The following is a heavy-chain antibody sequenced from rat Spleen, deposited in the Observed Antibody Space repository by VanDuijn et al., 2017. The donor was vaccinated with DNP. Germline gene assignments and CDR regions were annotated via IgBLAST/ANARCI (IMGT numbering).Heavy chain of an antibody. CDR1: GFTFTNYG. CDR3: ARWDSTGITTGFAY. D-gene: IGHD1-9*01. J-gene: IGHJ3*01. V-gene: IGHV5S13*01. CDR2: ISPGGSNT. Sequence: EVQLVESGGGLVQPGRSLKLSCAASGFTFTNYGMAWVRQAPTKGLEWVASISPGGSNTYYRDSVKGRFTISRENAKSTLYLQMNSLRSEDMATYYCARWDSTGITTGFAYWGQGTLVTVSS.